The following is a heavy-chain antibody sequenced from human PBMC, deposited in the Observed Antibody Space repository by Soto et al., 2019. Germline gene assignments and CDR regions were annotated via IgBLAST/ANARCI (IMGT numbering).Heavy chain of an antibody. D-gene: IGHD3-22*01. Sequence: GGSLRLSCAASGFTFSDYYMSWIRQAPGKGLEWVSYISSSGNIIYYADSVKGRFTISRDNAKNSLYLQMNSLRAEDTAVYYCARDLGYYDSSGYFDYWGQGTLVTVSS. V-gene: IGHV3-11*01. CDR3: ARDLGYYDSSGYFDY. CDR1: GFTFSDYY. J-gene: IGHJ4*02. CDR2: ISSSGNII.